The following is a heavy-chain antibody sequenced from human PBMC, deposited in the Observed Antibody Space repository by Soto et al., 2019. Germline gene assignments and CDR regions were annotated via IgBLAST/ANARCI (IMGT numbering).Heavy chain of an antibody. CDR3: AASYSSGYYYVDY. CDR1: GGTFSSYA. CDR2: SIPIFGTA. Sequence: SVKVSCKASGGTFSSYAISWVRQAPGQGLEWMGGSIPIFGTANYAQKFQGRVTITADESTSTAYMELSSLRSEDTAVYYCAASYSSGYYYVDYWGQGTLVTVSS. J-gene: IGHJ4*02. D-gene: IGHD3-22*01. V-gene: IGHV1-69*13.